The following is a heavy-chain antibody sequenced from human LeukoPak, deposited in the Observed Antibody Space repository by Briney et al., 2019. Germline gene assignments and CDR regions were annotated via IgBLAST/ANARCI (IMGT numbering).Heavy chain of an antibody. J-gene: IGHJ4*02. V-gene: IGHV4-39*01. CDR1: GGSIRSSSNY. CDR3: ARQPLLSYYDISGYKGFDS. D-gene: IGHD3-22*01. CDR2: IYYSGST. Sequence: PSETLSLTCTVSGGSIRSSSNYWGWIRQPPGKGLEWIGSIYYSGSTHYNPSLKSRVTISVDTSDNQFSLKLSSVTAADTAVYFCARQPLLSYYDISGYKGFDSWGQGTLVTVSS.